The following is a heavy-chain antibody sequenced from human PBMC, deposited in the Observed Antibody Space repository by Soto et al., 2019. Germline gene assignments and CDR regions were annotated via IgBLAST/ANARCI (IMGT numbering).Heavy chain of an antibody. CDR1: GFTFADYT. Sequence: GGSLRLSCAASGFTFADYTLHWVRQAPGKGLEWVSLISWDGNSTYYADSVKGRFTISRDNSKNTLYLQMNSLRAEDTAVYYCAKVSSGWSNWFDPWGQGTLVTVSS. V-gene: IGHV3-43*01. J-gene: IGHJ5*02. CDR2: ISWDGNST. CDR3: AKVSSGWSNWFDP. D-gene: IGHD6-19*01.